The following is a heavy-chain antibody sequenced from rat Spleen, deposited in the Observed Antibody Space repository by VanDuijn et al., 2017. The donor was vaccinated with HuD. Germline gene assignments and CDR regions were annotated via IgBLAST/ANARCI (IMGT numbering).Heavy chain of an antibody. D-gene: IGHD1-10*01. CDR3: ARQVTALDY. V-gene: IGHV5-25*01. J-gene: IGHJ2*01. CDR2: ISTGGGNT. Sequence: EVQLVESDGGLVQPGRSMKLSCAVSGFTFSNYYMAWVRQAPTKGLEWVASISTGGGNTYYRDSVKGRFTISRDNTKSTLYLQMDSLRSEDTATYYCARQVTALDYWGQGVMATVSS. CDR1: GFTFSNYY.